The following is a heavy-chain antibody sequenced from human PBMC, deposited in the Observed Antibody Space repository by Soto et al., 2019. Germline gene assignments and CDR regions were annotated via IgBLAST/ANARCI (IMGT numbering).Heavy chain of an antibody. CDR2: ISSSSNSI. Sequence: GGSLRLSCAASGFTFSSYSMNWVRQAPGKGLEWVSYISSSSNSIYYADSVKGRFTISRDNAKNTLYLQMNSLRAEDTAVYYCAKDQYSGTYPWAYRGQGTLVTVSS. CDR1: GFTFSSYS. CDR3: AKDQYSGTYPWAY. J-gene: IGHJ4*02. V-gene: IGHV3-48*01. D-gene: IGHD1-1*01.